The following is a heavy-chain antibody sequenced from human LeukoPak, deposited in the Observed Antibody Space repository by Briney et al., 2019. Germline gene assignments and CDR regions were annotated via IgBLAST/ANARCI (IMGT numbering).Heavy chain of an antibody. Sequence: GGSLRLSCSASGFMFKNYDMHWVRQAPGKGLEWVAVIRYDGSNENYADSMKGRFTISRDNAKNSLFLQMNSLRADDMALYYCTKGNWGSPFDIWGQGTMVTVSS. CDR2: IRYDGSNE. CDR3: TKGNWGSPFDI. V-gene: IGHV3-30*02. J-gene: IGHJ3*02. D-gene: IGHD7-27*01. CDR1: GFMFKNYD.